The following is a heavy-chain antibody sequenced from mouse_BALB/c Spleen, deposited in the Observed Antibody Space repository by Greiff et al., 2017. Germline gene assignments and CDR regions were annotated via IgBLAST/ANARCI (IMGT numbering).Heavy chain of an antibody. CDR1: GYTFTSYW. CDR2: IAPGSGST. V-gene: IGHV1S41*01. Sequence: DLVKPGASVKLSCKASGYTFTSYWINWIKQRPGQGLEWIGLIAPGSGSTYYNEMFKGKATLTVDTSSSTAYIQLSSLSSEDSAVYVCASYYYGSSRAMDYWGQGTSVTVSS. CDR3: ASYYYGSSRAMDY. J-gene: IGHJ4*01. D-gene: IGHD1-1*01.